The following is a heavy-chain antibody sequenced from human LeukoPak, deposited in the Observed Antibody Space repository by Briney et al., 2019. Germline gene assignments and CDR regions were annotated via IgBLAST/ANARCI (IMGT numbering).Heavy chain of an antibody. V-gene: IGHV3-48*01. Sequence: GGSLRLSCAASGFTFSSYSMNWVRQAPGKGLEWVSYISSSSSTIYYADSVKGRFTISRDNAKNSLYLQMNSLRAEDTAVYYCARGLGYCSSTSCETVYYYYGMDVWGQGTTVTVSS. CDR3: ARGLGYCSSTSCETVYYYYGMDV. CDR2: ISSSSSTI. CDR1: GFTFSSYS. J-gene: IGHJ6*02. D-gene: IGHD2-2*01.